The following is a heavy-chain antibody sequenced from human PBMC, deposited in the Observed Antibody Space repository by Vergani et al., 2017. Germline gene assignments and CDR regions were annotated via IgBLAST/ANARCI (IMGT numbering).Heavy chain of an antibody. Sequence: EVQLVESGGGLVKPGGSLRLSCAASGFTFSSYSMNWVRQAPGKGLEWVSSISSSSSYKYYADSVKGRFTISRDNAKNSLYLQMNSLRAEDTAVYYCARWGGAVAGTYYYGMDVWGQGTTVTVSS. D-gene: IGHD6-19*01. CDR2: ISSSSSYK. CDR3: ARWGGAVAGTYYYGMDV. CDR1: GFTFSSYS. J-gene: IGHJ6*02. V-gene: IGHV3-21*01.